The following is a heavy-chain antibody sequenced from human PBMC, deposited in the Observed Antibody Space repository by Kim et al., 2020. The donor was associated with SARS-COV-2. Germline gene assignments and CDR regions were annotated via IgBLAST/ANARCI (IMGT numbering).Heavy chain of an antibody. Sequence: SETLSLTCTVSGGSISSSSYYWGWIRQPPGKGLEWIGSIYYSGSTYYNPSLKSRVTISVDTSKNQFSLKLSSVTAADTAVYYCARHRQTHWSGAAPPYYFDYWGQGTLVTVSS. V-gene: IGHV4-39*01. CDR3: ARHRQTHWSGAAPPYYFDY. J-gene: IGHJ4*02. CDR2: IYYSGST. D-gene: IGHD6-6*01. CDR1: GGSISSSSYY.